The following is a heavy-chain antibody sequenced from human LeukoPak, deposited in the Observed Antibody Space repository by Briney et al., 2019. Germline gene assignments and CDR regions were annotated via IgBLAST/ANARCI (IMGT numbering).Heavy chain of an antibody. CDR1: GFTFSSYG. J-gene: IGHJ4*02. D-gene: IGHD1-1*01. CDR3: AKDQVEYYFDY. Sequence: PGGSLRLSCAASGFTFSSYGMHWVRQAPGKGLEWVAFIRYDGSNKYYADSVKGRFTISRDNSKNTLYLLMNSLRAEDTAVYYCAKDQVEYYFDYWGQGTLVTVSS. V-gene: IGHV3-30*02. CDR2: IRYDGSNK.